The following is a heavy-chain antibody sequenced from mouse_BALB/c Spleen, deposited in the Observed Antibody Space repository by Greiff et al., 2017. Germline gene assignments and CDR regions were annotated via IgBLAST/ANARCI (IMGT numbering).Heavy chain of an antibody. CDR3: TRGGRLGRYAMDY. D-gene: IGHD4-1*01. Sequence: QVQLKQSGAELVKPGASVKLSCKASGYTFTSYYMYWVKQRPGQGLEWIGEINPSNGGTNFNEKFKSKATLTVDKSSSTAYMQLSSLTSEDSAVYYCTRGGRLGRYAMDYWGQGTSVTVSS. J-gene: IGHJ4*01. CDR2: INPSNGGT. V-gene: IGHV1S81*02. CDR1: GYTFTSYY.